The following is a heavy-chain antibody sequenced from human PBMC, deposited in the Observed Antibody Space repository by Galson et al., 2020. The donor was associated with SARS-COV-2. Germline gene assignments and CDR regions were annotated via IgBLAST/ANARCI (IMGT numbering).Heavy chain of an antibody. V-gene: IGHV1-8*01. CDR1: GYTFTSYD. CDR2: MNPNSGNT. Sequence: ASVKVSCKASGYTFTSYDINWVRQATGQGLEWMGWMNPNSGNTGYAQKFQGRVTMTRNTSISTAYMELSSLRSEDTAVYYCARGRAKSITIFGVVIPQYYYYGMDVWGQGTTVTVSS. CDR3: ARGRAKSITIFGVVIPQYYYYGMDV. J-gene: IGHJ6*02. D-gene: IGHD3-3*01.